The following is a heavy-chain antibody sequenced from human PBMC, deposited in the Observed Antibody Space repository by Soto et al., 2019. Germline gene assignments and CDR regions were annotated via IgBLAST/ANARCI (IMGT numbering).Heavy chain of an antibody. Sequence: GGSLRLSCEASGLTLSFYAMHWVRQAPGKGLEWLALITFDGSPAQYADSVKGRFTISRDNSKNTLYLQMDGLRVEDTAMYYCAKPFKKWNEANFDYWGPGTLVTVSS. CDR1: GLTLSFYA. CDR2: ITFDGSPA. CDR3: AKPFKKWNEANFDY. J-gene: IGHJ4*02. V-gene: IGHV3-30*02. D-gene: IGHD1-1*01.